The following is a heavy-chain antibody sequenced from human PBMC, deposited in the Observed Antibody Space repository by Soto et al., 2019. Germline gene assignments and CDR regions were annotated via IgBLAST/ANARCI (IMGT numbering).Heavy chain of an antibody. CDR3: ARGYDSSGYGVFFNY. Sequence: GWSLRLSCAASGITFSSYGMHWVRQAPGKGLEWVAVIWYDGSDKYYADSVKGRFTISRDNSKNTLYLQMNSLRAEDTAVYYCARGYDSSGYGVFFNYWGQGTLVTVSS. CDR2: IWYDGSDK. D-gene: IGHD3-22*01. V-gene: IGHV3-33*01. J-gene: IGHJ4*02. CDR1: GITFSSYG.